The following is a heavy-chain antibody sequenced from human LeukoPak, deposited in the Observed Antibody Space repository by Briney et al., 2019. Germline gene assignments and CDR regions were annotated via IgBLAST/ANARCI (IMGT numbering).Heavy chain of an antibody. CDR1: GFTFSSYA. J-gene: IGHJ3*02. CDR3: ASSSSWYGDAFDI. CDR2: ISYDGSNK. D-gene: IGHD6-13*01. V-gene: IGHV3-30-3*01. Sequence: GGSLRLSCAASGFTFSSYAMHWVRQAPGKGLEWVAVISYDGSNKYYADSVKGLFTISRDNSKNTLYLQMNSLRAEDTAVYYCASSSSWYGDAFDIWGQGTMVTVSS.